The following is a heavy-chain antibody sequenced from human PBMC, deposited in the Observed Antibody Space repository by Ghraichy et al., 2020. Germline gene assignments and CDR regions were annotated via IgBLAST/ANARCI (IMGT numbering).Heavy chain of an antibody. J-gene: IGHJ6*02. Sequence: GGSLRLSCAASGFTFSSYSMNWVRQAPGKGLEWVSSISSSSSYIYYADSVKGRFTISRDNAKNSLYLQMNSLRAEDTAVYYCARYPSSGWYRGNSGYYYGMDVWGQGTTVTVSS. D-gene: IGHD6-19*01. CDR2: ISSSSSYI. V-gene: IGHV3-21*01. CDR3: ARYPSSGWYRGNSGYYYGMDV. CDR1: GFTFSSYS.